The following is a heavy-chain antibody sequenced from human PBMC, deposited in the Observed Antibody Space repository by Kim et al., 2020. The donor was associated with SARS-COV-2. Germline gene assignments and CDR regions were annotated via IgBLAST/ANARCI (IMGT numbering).Heavy chain of an antibody. CDR3: ARYPFLTGSYRGFFDY. Sequence: GGSLRLSCAASGFTFSNYCMSWVRQAPGKGLEWVANIKQDGSDKYYVDSVKGRFTISRDNAKNSLYLQMNSLRAKDTAVYYCARYPFLTGSYRGFFDYWGLGTLVTVSS. CDR2: IKQDGSDK. J-gene: IGHJ4*02. D-gene: IGHD3-9*01. CDR1: GFTFSNYC. V-gene: IGHV3-7*01.